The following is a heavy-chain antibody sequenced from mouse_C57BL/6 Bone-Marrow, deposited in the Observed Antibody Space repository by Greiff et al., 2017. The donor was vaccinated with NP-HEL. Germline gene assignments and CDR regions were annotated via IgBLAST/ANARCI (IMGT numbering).Heavy chain of an antibody. J-gene: IGHJ2*01. CDR3: AREDYDSFDD. CDR1: GYTFTSYW. D-gene: IGHD2-4*01. Sequence: QVQLKQPGAELVMPGASVKLSCKASGYTFTSYWMHWVKQRPGQGLEWIGEIDPSDSYTNYNQKFKGKSTLTVDKSSSTADMQVSSMTSEDSAVDYYAREDYDSFDDWGQGTTLTVSS. V-gene: IGHV1-69*01. CDR2: IDPSDSYT.